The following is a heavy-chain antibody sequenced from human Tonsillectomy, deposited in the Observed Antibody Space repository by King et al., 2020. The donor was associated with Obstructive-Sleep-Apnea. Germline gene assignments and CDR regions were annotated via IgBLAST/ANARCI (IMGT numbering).Heavy chain of an antibody. CDR2: ISGSGGGT. Sequence: VQLVESGGGLVQPGGSLRLSCEASGFTFSSYAMSWVRQAPGKGLEWVSSISGSGGGTYYADSVKGRFTISRDNSENTLYLQMNRLRAEDTAVYYCAKHKGGRDTTMVWCFGLGGRGTLVSVSS. J-gene: IGHJ2*01. D-gene: IGHD5-18*01. CDR3: AKHKGGRDTTMVWCFGL. V-gene: IGHV3-23*04. CDR1: GFTFSSYA.